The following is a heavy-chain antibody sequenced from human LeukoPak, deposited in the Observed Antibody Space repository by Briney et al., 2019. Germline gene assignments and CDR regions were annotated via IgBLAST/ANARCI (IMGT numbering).Heavy chain of an antibody. CDR2: ISHDGSNK. J-gene: IGHJ4*02. Sequence: GRSLRLSCAASGFTFSTYDMHWVRQAPGKGLEWVAVISHDGSNKYHADSVKGQFTISRDNFKNTLYLQMNSLRAEDTAMYYCAKYRYCSGGSCYELDFWGQGTLVTVSS. V-gene: IGHV3-30*18. D-gene: IGHD2-15*01. CDR3: AKYRYCSGGSCYELDF. CDR1: GFTFSTYD.